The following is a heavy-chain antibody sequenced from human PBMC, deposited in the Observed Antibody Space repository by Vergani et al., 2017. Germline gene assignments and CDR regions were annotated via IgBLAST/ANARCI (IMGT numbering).Heavy chain of an antibody. V-gene: IGHV3-33*01. CDR3: VRDLRLLYNRCDP. D-gene: IGHD5-12*01. Sequence: QVQLVESGGGVVQPGRSLRLSCAASGFTFNQSGMHWVRQAPGKGLEWVAVTWYDGNNKQYADSVKGRFTISRDNSKSTMYLQMNSLSDEDTGVYYCVRDLRLLYNRCDPWVQGTLVTVSS. J-gene: IGHJ5*02. CDR1: GFTFNQSG. CDR2: TWYDGNNK.